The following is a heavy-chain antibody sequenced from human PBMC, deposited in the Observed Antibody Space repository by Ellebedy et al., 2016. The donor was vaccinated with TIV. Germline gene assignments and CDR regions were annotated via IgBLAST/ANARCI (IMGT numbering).Heavy chain of an antibody. V-gene: IGHV5-51*01. CDR2: IYPGASET. CDR3: AMSGGATNVFDY. CDR1: GYSFTSYW. J-gene: IGHJ4*02. Sequence: GESLKISCKGSGYSFTSYWIAWVRQMPGQGLEWMGSIYPGASETRNNPSFQGQVTISADKSISTAYLQWDSLKASDTAMYYCAMSGGATNVFDYWGQGTLVTVSS. D-gene: IGHD3-16*01.